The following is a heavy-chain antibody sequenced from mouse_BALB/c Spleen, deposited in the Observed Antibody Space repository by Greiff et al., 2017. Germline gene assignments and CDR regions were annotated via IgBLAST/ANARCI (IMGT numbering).Heavy chain of an antibody. Sequence: QVQLKESGPGLVAPSQSLSITCTVSGFSLTSYDISWIRQPPGKGLEWLGVIWTGGGTNYNSAFMSRLSISKDNSKSQVFLKMNSLQTDDTAIYYCVREDYDGAMYYWGQGTSVTVSS. CDR1: GFSLTSYD. CDR3: VREDYDGAMYY. D-gene: IGHD2-4*01. CDR2: IWTGGGT. J-gene: IGHJ4*01. V-gene: IGHV2-9-2*01.